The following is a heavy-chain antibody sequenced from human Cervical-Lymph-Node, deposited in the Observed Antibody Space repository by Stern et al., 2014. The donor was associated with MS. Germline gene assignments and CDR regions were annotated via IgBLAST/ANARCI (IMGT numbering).Heavy chain of an antibody. J-gene: IGHJ3*02. CDR2: ISAYNGNT. CDR3: ARGLLGSENAFDI. Sequence: QLVQSGAEVKKPGPSVKVSCKASGYTFTSYGISWVRQAPRQGHERMGGISAYNGNTNYAQMLQGRVTMTTDTSTSTAYMELRSLRSDDTAVYYCARGLLGSENAFDIWGQGTMVTVSS. D-gene: IGHD2-15*01. CDR1: GYTFTSYG. V-gene: IGHV1-18*01.